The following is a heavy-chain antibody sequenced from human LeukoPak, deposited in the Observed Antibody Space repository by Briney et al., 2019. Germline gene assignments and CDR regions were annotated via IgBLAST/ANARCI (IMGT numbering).Heavy chain of an antibody. J-gene: IGHJ4*02. CDR1: GFTFDDYG. D-gene: IGHD3-9*01. Sequence: GGSLRLSCAASGFTFDDYGMSWVRQAPGKGLEWVSGINWNGGSTGYADSVKGRFTISRDNAKNSLYLQMNSLRAEDTALYYCARTYCDILTGYPPRGYFDYWGQGTLVTVSS. V-gene: IGHV3-20*04. CDR2: INWNGGST. CDR3: ARTYCDILTGYPPRGYFDY.